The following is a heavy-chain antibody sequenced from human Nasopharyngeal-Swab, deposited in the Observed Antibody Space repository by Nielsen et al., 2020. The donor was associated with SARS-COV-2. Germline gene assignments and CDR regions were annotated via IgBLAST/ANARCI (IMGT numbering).Heavy chain of an antibody. V-gene: IGHV6-1*01. CDR3: ARIAVAVSPV. Sequence: SQTLSLTCAISGDSVPRNTAAWNWIRQSPSRGLEWLGRTYYRSMWNNDYAVSVRGRITINPDPSKNQFSLQLNSVTPEDTAVYYCARIAVAVSPVWGQGTLVTVSS. CDR2: TYYRSMWNN. CDR1: GDSVPRNTAA. D-gene: IGHD6-19*01. J-gene: IGHJ4*02.